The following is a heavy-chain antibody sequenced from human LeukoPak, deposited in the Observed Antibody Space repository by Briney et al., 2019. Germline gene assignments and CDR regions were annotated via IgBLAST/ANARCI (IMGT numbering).Heavy chain of an antibody. CDR3: ARGSIFGVVRFDP. V-gene: IGHV4-61*02. Sequence: SETLSLPCTVSGGSISSGSYYWSWIRPPAGKGLEWIGRIYTSGSTNYNPSLKRRVTISVDTSKNQFSLKLSSVTAADTAVYYCARGSIFGVVRFDPWGQGTLVTVSS. CDR1: GGSISSGSYY. CDR2: IYTSGST. D-gene: IGHD3-3*01. J-gene: IGHJ5*02.